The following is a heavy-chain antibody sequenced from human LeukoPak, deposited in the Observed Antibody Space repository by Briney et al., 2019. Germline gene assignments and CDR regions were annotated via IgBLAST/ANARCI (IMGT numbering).Heavy chain of an antibody. CDR3: SKGGPRIDS. CDR1: GFTFNNYA. D-gene: IGHD3-10*01. Sequence: GGSLRLSCAASGFTFNNYAMSWVRQAPGKGLEWVSSISSSGGSTYYADSDSVKVIFTISSDKLKSTLYLQINSLGVEETALYYCSKGGPRIDSWGQGTLITVSS. CDR2: ISSSGGST. J-gene: IGHJ4*02. V-gene: IGHV3-23*01.